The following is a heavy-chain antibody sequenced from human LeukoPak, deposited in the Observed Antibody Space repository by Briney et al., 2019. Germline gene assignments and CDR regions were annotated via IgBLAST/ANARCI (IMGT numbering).Heavy chain of an antibody. V-gene: IGHV3-11*05. Sequence: GGSLRLSCAASGFTFSGYYMNWIRQAPGKGLEWVLYISTSSTYTNYADSVEGRFTISRDNAKNSLYLQMNSLRAEDTAVYYCARESTRKWDAWGQGTTVTVSS. J-gene: IGHJ6*02. CDR1: GFTFSGYY. D-gene: IGHD1-26*01. CDR2: ISTSSTYT. CDR3: ARESTRKWDA.